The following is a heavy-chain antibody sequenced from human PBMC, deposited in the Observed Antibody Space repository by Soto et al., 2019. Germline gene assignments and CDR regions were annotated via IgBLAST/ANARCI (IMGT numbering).Heavy chain of an antibody. Sequence: SETLSLTCTVSGGSTISYYWCCILQPSGKGLEWIGRIYTSGSTNYNPSLKSRVTMSVDTSKNQFSLKLSSVTAADTAVYYCASSPGGAQDAFDIWGQGTMVTVSS. J-gene: IGHJ3*02. D-gene: IGHD1-26*01. CDR2: IYTSGST. CDR1: GGSTISYY. CDR3: ASSPGGAQDAFDI. V-gene: IGHV4-4*07.